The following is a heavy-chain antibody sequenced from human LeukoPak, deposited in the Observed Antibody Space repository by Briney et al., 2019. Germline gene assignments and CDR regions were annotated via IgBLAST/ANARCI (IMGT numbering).Heavy chain of an antibody. CDR1: GFTFSTYA. CDR2: ISGSGGST. J-gene: IGHJ6*03. D-gene: IGHD2-2*01. Sequence: PGGSLRLSCAASGFTFSTYAMSWVRQAPGKGLEWVSAISGSGGSTYYADSVKGRFTISRDNSKNTLYLLMNSLRAEDTAVYYCARVQPHEDIVVVPAAYYYMDVWGKGTTVTVSS. CDR3: ARVQPHEDIVVVPAAYYYMDV. V-gene: IGHV3-23*01.